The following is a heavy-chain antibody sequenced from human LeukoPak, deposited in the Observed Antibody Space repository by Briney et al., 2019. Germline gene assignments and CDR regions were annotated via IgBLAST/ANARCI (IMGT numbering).Heavy chain of an antibody. CDR1: GFTFSSYS. V-gene: IGHV3-21*01. Sequence: GGSLRLSCAASGFTFSSYSMNWVRQAPGKGLEWVSSISSSSSYIYYADSVKGRFTISRDNAKNSLYLQMNSLRAEDTAVYYCASERYCSSTSCYEEGNWFDPWGQGTLVTVSS. CDR2: ISSSSSYI. J-gene: IGHJ5*02. D-gene: IGHD2-2*01. CDR3: ASERYCSSTSCYEEGNWFDP.